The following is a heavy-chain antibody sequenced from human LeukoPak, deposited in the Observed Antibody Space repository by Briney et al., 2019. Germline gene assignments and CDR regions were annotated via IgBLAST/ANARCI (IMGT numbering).Heavy chain of an antibody. CDR1: GFTFSSYG. V-gene: IGHV3-21*01. J-gene: IGHJ4*02. CDR2: ISGTSAYI. D-gene: IGHD4-11*01. Sequence: GGSLRLSCAASGFTFSSYGMNWVRQAPGKGLEWVSSISGTSAYIYYADSVRGRFTISRDNAKNSLYLQMNSLRAEDTAVYFCARPPYSHYVVPTLWGQGTLVTVSS. CDR3: ARPPYSHYVVPTL.